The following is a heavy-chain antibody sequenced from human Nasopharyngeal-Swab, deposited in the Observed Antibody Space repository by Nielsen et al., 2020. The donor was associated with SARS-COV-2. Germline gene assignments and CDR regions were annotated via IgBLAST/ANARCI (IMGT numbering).Heavy chain of an antibody. CDR2: TYYSSKWNY. CDR1: GDAVSHNTNG. J-gene: IGHJ4*02. Sequence: SQTLSLTCAVSGDAVSHNTNGWNWIRLPPSRGLEWLGRTYYSSKWNYDYALSVKSRMTVNPDTSKNQFSLELNPVTPEDTAVYYCARGFLREGFDSWGQGILVTVSS. CDR3: ARGFLREGFDS. V-gene: IGHV6-1*01. D-gene: IGHD1-26*01.